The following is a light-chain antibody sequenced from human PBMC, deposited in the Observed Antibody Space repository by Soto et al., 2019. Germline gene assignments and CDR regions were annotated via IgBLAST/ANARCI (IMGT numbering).Light chain of an antibody. CDR1: QSVSNN. J-gene: IGKJ3*01. CDR3: QHYNNWPSFT. Sequence: DIVMTQSPATLSASPGERVTLSRRASQSVSNNLAWYQHQPGQAPKLLIYGASTRAFGLPARFSGSGSGTEFTLTISGLQSEDFAVYYCQHYNNWPSFTFGPGTRVDI. CDR2: GAS. V-gene: IGKV3-15*01.